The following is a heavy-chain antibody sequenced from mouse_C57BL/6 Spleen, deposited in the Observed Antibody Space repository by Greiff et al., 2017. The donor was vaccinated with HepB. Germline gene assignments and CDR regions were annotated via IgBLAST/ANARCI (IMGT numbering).Heavy chain of an antibody. D-gene: IGHD1-1*01. Sequence: EVQRVESEGGLVQPGSSMKLSCTASGFTFSDYYMAWVRQVPEKGLEWVANINYDGSSTYYLDSLKSRFIISRDNAKNILYLQMSSLKSEDTATYYCARETTTVRYFDVWGTGTTVTVSS. CDR2: INYDGSST. V-gene: IGHV5-16*01. CDR1: GFTFSDYY. CDR3: ARETTTVRYFDV. J-gene: IGHJ1*03.